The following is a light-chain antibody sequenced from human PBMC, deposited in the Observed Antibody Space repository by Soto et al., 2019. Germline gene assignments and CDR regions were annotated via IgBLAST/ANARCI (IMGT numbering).Light chain of an antibody. V-gene: IGKV3-20*01. CDR2: DAS. J-gene: IGKJ1*01. CDR3: LQYDPSPWT. Sequence: EIVLTQSPGTLSLSPGERATLSCGTSQSLATNYLAWYQQKPGQAPRLLIYDASSRATGIRDRFSGSGSGTVCSLTISRLEPEDFPLYFGLQYDPSPWTFGQGTKVVIK. CDR1: QSLATNY.